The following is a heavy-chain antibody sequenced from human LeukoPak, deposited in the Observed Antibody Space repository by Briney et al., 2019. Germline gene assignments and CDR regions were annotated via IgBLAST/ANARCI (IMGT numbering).Heavy chain of an antibody. J-gene: IGHJ4*02. Sequence: PGGSLRLSCAASGFTFSSYSMNWVRQAPGKGLEWVSSISSSSSYIYYADSVKGRFTISRDNAKNSLYLQMNSLRAEDTAVYHCARDRGWLQNRKDGDDYWGQGTLVTVSS. CDR3: ARDRGWLQNRKDGDDY. V-gene: IGHV3-21*01. CDR2: ISSSSSYI. D-gene: IGHD5-24*01. CDR1: GFTFSSYS.